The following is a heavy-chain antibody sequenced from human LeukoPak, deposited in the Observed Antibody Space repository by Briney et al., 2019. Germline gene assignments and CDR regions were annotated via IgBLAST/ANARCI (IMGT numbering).Heavy chain of an antibody. J-gene: IGHJ4*02. Sequence: ASVKVSCKASGYTFTGYRMHWVRQAPGQGLEWMGWINPNTGDTNYAQKFQGRVTMTRDTSISAAYMELSWLRSDDTAVYYCTRDPEMATILFEYRGQGTLVTVSS. D-gene: IGHD5-24*01. CDR3: TRDPEMATILFEY. CDR1: GYTFTGYR. CDR2: INPNTGDT. V-gene: IGHV1-2*02.